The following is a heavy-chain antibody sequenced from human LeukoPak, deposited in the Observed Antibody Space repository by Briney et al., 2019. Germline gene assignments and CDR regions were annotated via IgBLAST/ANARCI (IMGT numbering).Heavy chain of an antibody. J-gene: IGHJ4*02. Sequence: SETLSLTCTVSGGSISSYYWSWIRQPAGKGLEWIGRIYTSGSTNYNPSLKSRVTMSVDTSKNQFSLKLSSVTAADTAVYYCASREVVVVAATREYFDSWGPGTLVTVSS. D-gene: IGHD2-15*01. V-gene: IGHV4-4*07. CDR1: GGSISSYY. CDR2: IYTSGST. CDR3: ASREVVVVAATREYFDS.